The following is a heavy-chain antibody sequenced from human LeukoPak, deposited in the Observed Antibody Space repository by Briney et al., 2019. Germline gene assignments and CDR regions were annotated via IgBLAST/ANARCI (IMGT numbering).Heavy chain of an antibody. D-gene: IGHD3-10*01. V-gene: IGHV3-21*01. J-gene: IGHJ4*02. CDR3: ARASTYYYGSGEDFDY. CDR1: GFTFSSYS. CDR2: ISSSSSYI. Sequence: GGSLRLSCAASGFTFSSYSMNWARQAPGKGLEWVSSISSSSSYIYYADSVKGRFTISRDNAKNSLYLQMNSLRAEDTAVYYCARASTYYYGSGEDFDYWGQGTLVTVSS.